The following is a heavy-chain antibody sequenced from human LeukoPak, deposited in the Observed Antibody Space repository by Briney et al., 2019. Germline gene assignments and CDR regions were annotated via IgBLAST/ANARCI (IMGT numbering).Heavy chain of an antibody. D-gene: IGHD3-10*01. CDR1: GVDISYHY. CDR3: ARVWFGYFFQ. CDR2: IHTGGTT. V-gene: IGHV3-53*01. J-gene: IGHJ4*02. Sequence: PGGSLRLSCVASGVDISYHYVGWVRQAPGKGPEWVSVIHTGGTTHYADSVKGRFTISKDNSNNTVFLQMNSVRVEDTAVYYCARVWFGYFFQWGQGVLVTVSS.